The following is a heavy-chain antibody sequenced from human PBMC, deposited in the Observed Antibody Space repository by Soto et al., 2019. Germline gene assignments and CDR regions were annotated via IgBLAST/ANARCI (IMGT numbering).Heavy chain of an antibody. CDR2: ISSSGITT. V-gene: IGHV3-48*03. CDR1: GLTFRNYE. CDR3: ARYGTRADW. J-gene: IGHJ4*02. D-gene: IGHD1-1*01. Sequence: GGSLRLSCAASGLTFRNYEMNWVRKAPGKGLEWVSYISSSGITTYYADFAAGRFTISRDNAKESLYLHLNSLRVEDTAVYYCARYGTRADWWGLGTQVTVSS.